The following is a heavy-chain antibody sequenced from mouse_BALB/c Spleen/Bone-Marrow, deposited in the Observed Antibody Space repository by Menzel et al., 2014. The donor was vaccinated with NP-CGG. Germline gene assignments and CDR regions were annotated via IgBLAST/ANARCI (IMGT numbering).Heavy chain of an antibody. CDR2: INPSTGYT. CDR1: GYTFTSYW. Sequence: QVQLQQSGAELAKPGASVKMSCKASGYTFTSYWMHWVKRRPGQGLEWIGYINPSTGYTEYNQKFKDKATLTADKSSSTAYMQLSSLTSEDSAVYYCASNWDVDWGQGTTLTVSS. V-gene: IGHV1-7*01. D-gene: IGHD4-1*01. J-gene: IGHJ2*01. CDR3: ASNWDVD.